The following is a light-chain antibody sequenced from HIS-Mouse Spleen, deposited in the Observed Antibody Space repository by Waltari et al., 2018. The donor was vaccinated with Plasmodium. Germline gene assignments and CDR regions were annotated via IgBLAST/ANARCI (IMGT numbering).Light chain of an antibody. J-gene: IGKJ1*01. CDR1: QSVSSY. Sequence: EIVLTQSPATLSLSPGERATLSCRASQSVSSYLAWYQQKPGQAPRLLSYDASNRATGIPARFSGSGSGTDFTLTISSLEPEDFAVYYCQQRSNWPRGTFGQGTKVEIK. V-gene: IGKV3-11*01. CDR2: DAS. CDR3: QQRSNWPRGT.